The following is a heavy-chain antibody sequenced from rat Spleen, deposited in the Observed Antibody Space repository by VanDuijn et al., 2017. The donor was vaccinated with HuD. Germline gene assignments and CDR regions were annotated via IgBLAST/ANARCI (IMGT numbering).Heavy chain of an antibody. V-gene: IGHV5-7*01. D-gene: IGHD1-12*02. CDR1: GFTFSNYY. CDR2: ITYDGTGT. CDR3: SRHYYDGRYYHRYFDY. Sequence: EVQLVESGGGLVQPGRSLKLSCAASGFTFSNYYMAWVRQAPTKGLEWVASITYDGTGTNYRDSVKGRFTMSRDNAKSTLYLQMDGLRSEDTATYYCSRHYYDGRYYHRYFDYWGQGVMVTVSS. J-gene: IGHJ2*01.